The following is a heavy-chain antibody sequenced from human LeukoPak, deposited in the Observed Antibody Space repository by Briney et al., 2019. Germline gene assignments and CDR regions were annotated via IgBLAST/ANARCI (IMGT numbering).Heavy chain of an antibody. D-gene: IGHD4-17*01. V-gene: IGHV1-18*01. CDR1: GYTFTSHG. J-gene: IGHJ3*02. CDR2: INAYNGHT. Sequence: ASVTVSCKASGYTFTSHGITWVRQAPGKGLEWVGWINAYNGHTNYVQNLQGGATMTTDTSTSTAYMELRSLRSDDTAVYYCATDQYGDYKAFFDIWGQGTMVTVSS. CDR3: ATDQYGDYKAFFDI.